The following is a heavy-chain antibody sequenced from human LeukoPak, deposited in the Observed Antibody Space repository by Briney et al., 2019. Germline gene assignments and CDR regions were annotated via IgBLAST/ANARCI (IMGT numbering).Heavy chain of an antibody. V-gene: IGHV3-23*01. CDR3: AKDVRPPYDSSGYYPY. D-gene: IGHD3-22*01. CDR1: AFIFSGHW. Sequence: GGSLRLSCEGSAFIFSGHWMNWVRQAPGKGLEWVSAISGSGGSTYYADSVKGRFTISRDNSKNTLYLQMNSLRAEDTAVYYCAKDVRPPYDSSGYYPYWGQGTLVTVSS. J-gene: IGHJ4*02. CDR2: ISGSGGST.